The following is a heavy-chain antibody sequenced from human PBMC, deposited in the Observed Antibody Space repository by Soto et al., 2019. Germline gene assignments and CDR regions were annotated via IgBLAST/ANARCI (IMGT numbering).Heavy chain of an antibody. Sequence: EVQLVESGGGLVKPGGSLRLSCAASGFTFRSFTMNWVRQAPGKGLEWVSTISSNSAYIYYTDALRGRFTISRDNAKNSLHLKMNSLRAEYTAVYYCTRDASGVSSARGGFEPWGPGTLVTVSS. CDR1: GFTFRSFT. V-gene: IGHV3-21*02. D-gene: IGHD6-25*01. J-gene: IGHJ5*02. CDR3: TRDASGVSSARGGFEP. CDR2: ISSNSAYI.